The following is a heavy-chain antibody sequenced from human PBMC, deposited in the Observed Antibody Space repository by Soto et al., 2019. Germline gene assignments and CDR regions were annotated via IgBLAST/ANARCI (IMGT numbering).Heavy chain of an antibody. V-gene: IGHV1-18*04. J-gene: IGHJ4*02. CDR3: ATEPIYYNDGSGYYPLGH. CDR1: GYSFATYG. Sequence: QVQLVQSGAEVKKPGASVKVSCKASGYSFATYGFSWVRQAPGQGLECVGWIGAHNGDTHYSQKFQGRGTLTTDTSTNTGYMELRSLTSDDTAVYFCATEPIYYNDGSGYYPLGHWGQGTLVTVSS. D-gene: IGHD3-22*01. CDR2: IGAHNGDT.